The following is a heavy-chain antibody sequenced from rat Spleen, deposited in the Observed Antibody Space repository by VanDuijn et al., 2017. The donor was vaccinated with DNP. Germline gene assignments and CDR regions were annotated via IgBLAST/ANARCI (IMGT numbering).Heavy chain of an antibody. D-gene: IGHD1-4*01. CDR2: ITSAGRNS. V-gene: IGHV5-31*01. CDR3: AKDLLLGYALNWFAY. CDR1: GFTFNNYG. J-gene: IGHJ3*01. Sequence: EVQLVESGGGPVQPGRSLKLSCVASGFTFNNYGMTWIRQAPGKGLEWVASITSAGRNSYYPDSVKGRFTISRDNAKTTLYLQMDSLRSEDTATYYCAKDLLLGYALNWFAYWGQGTLVTVSS.